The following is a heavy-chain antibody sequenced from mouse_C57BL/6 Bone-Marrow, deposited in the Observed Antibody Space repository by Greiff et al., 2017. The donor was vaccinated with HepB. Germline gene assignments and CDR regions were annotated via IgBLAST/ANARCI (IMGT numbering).Heavy chain of an antibody. CDR2: ISSGGSYT. Sequence: EVQGLESGGDLVKPGGSLKLSCAASGFTFSSYGMSWVRQTPDKRLEWVATISSGGSYTYYPDSVKGRFTISRDNAKNTLYLQMSSLKSEDTAMYYCASQITTAAAMDYWGQGTSVTVSS. CDR1: GFTFSSYG. CDR3: ASQITTAAAMDY. V-gene: IGHV5-6*01. D-gene: IGHD1-2*01. J-gene: IGHJ4*01.